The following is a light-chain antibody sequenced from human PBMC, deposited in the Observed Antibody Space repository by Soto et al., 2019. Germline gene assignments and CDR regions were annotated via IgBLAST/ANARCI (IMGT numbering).Light chain of an antibody. CDR1: QSVSSN. Sequence: EIVMTQSPATLSVSPGERATLSCRASQSVSSNLAWYQQKPGQAPRLLIYGASTRATGIPGRFSGSGSGTEFTLTISSLQSEDLAVYYCQQYDKWPPSTFGQGTKVDIK. CDR2: GAS. V-gene: IGKV3-15*01. J-gene: IGKJ1*01. CDR3: QQYDKWPPST.